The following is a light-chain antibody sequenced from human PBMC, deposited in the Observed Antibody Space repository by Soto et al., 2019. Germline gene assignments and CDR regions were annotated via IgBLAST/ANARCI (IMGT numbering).Light chain of an antibody. CDR1: SSDVGAYNY. J-gene: IGLJ1*01. CDR3: TSYAGTYSFFYV. CDR2: EVS. V-gene: IGLV2-8*01. Sequence: QSVLTQPPSASGSPGQAGTISCTGTSSDVGAYNYVSWYQQLPGKAPKLIIYEVSKRPSGVPDRFSGSKSGNTASLTVSGLQAEDEADYYCTSYAGTYSFFYVFGTGTKVT.